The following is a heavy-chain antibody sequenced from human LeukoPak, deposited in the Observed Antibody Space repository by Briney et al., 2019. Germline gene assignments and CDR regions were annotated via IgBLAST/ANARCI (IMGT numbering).Heavy chain of an antibody. D-gene: IGHD3-10*01. CDR3: ARDLKAMVRGVNSY. J-gene: IGHJ4*02. Sequence: GGSLRLSCAASGFTFSSYEMNWVRQAPGKGLEWVSYTSSSGSTIYYADSVKGRFTISRDNAKNSLYLQMNSPRAADTAVYYCARDLKAMVRGVNSYWGQGTLVTVSS. CDR2: TSSSGSTI. V-gene: IGHV3-48*03. CDR1: GFTFSSYE.